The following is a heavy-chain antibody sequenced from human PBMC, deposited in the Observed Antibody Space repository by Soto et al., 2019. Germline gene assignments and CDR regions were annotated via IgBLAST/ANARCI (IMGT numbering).Heavy chain of an antibody. CDR2: IYWDDDK. J-gene: IGHJ4*02. CDR1: GFSLSTSGVG. CDR3: AHSRGSSGPYPSIYFDY. Sequence: QITLKESGPPLVKPTQTLTLTCTFSGFSLSTSGVGVGWIRQPPGKALEWLALIYWDDDKRYSPSLKSRLTITKDTSKNQVVLTMTNMDPVDTATYYCAHSRGSSGPYPSIYFDYWGQGTLVIVSS. V-gene: IGHV2-5*02. D-gene: IGHD6-19*01.